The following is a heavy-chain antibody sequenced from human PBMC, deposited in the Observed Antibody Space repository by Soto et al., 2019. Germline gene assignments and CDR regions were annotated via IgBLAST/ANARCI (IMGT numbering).Heavy chain of an antibody. V-gene: IGHV3-23*01. D-gene: IGHD4-17*01. CDR3: ATYGQHLMDS. CDR1: GFTFSSSA. CDR2: IGSGGDGI. J-gene: IGHJ4*02. Sequence: EVQLLESGGGLVQPGGSLRLSCAASGFTFSSSAMKWVRQAPGKGLEWVSVIGSGGDGIHYAESVKGRFTISRDNSKNTVNLQMHRLRAEDTAVYYCATYGQHLMDSWGQGTLVTVSS.